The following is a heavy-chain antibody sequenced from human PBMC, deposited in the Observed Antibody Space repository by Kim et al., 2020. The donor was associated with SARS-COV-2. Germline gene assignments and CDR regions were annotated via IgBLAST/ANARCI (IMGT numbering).Heavy chain of an antibody. CDR3: ARRIYGYSYGYWFDP. Sequence: PSFQGQVTISADKSINTAYLQWSSLKASDTAMYYCARRIYGYSYGYWFDPWGQGTLVTVSS. V-gene: IGHV5-51*01. D-gene: IGHD5-18*01. J-gene: IGHJ5*02.